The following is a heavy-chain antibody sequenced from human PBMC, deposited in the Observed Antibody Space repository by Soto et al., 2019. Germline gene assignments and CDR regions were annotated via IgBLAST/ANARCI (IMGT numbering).Heavy chain of an antibody. CDR2: INAGNGNT. CDR1: GYTFTSYA. D-gene: IGHD6-19*01. V-gene: IGHV1-3*01. J-gene: IGHJ3*02. Sequence: ASVKVSCKASGYTFTSYAMHWVRQAPGQRLEWMGWINAGNGNTKYSQKFQGRVTITRDTSASTAYMELSSLRSEDTAVYYCACSGPSSGWYVIHAFDIWGQGTMVTVSS. CDR3: ACSGPSSGWYVIHAFDI.